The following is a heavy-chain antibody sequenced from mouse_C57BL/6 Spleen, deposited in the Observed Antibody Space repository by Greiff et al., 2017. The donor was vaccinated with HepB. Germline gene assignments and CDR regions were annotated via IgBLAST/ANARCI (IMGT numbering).Heavy chain of an antibody. CDR2: IDPENGDT. CDR3: STWFDV. V-gene: IGHV14-4*01. Sequence: VHVKQSGAELVRPGASVKLSCTASGFNIKDDYMHWVKQRPEQGLEWIGWIDPENGDTEYASKFQGKATITADTSSNTAYLQLSSLTSDDTAVYYCSTWFDVWGTGTTVTVSS. CDR1: GFNIKDDY. J-gene: IGHJ1*03.